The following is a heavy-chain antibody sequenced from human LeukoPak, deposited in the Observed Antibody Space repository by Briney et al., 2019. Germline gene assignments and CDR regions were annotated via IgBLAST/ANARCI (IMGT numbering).Heavy chain of an antibody. CDR1: GGSFSGYY. J-gene: IGHJ4*02. CDR3: ARLRGGEPVDY. Sequence: SETLSLTCAVYGGSFSGYYWSWIRQPPGKGLEWIGEINHSGSTNYNPSLKSRVTISVDTSKNQFSLKLSSVTAADTAVYYCARLRGGEPVDYWGQGTLVTVSS. CDR2: INHSGST. V-gene: IGHV4-34*01. D-gene: IGHD2-21*01.